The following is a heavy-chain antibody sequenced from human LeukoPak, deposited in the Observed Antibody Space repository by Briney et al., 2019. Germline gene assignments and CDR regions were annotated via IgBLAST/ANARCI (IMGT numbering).Heavy chain of an antibody. CDR2: INPNSGGT. J-gene: IGHJ4*02. CDR3: ARLGHSVYDDEIPFDY. V-gene: IGHV1-2*02. D-gene: IGHD5/OR15-5a*01. Sequence: ASVKVSYKASGYTFTGYYMHWVRQAPGQGLEWMGWINPNSGGTNYAQKFQGRVTMTRDTSISTAYMELSRLRSDDTAVYYCARLGHSVYDDEIPFDYWGQGTLATVSS. CDR1: GYTFTGYY.